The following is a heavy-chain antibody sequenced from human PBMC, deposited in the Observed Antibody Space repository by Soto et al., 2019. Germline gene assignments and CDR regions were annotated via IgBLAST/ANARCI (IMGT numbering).Heavy chain of an antibody. CDR1: GYTFTSYG. V-gene: IGHV1-18*01. CDR2: ISDYNGDT. CDR3: ARDWVGDLAY. J-gene: IGHJ4*02. D-gene: IGHD4-17*01. Sequence: QVPLVQSGGEVKQPGASVKVSCKTSGYTFTSYGISWVRQAPGQGLEWMGWISDYNGDTKYVQKFQGRVTLTTDTSTNTAYMEVRSLRSDDTAVYYCARDWVGDLAYWGQGTLVTVSS.